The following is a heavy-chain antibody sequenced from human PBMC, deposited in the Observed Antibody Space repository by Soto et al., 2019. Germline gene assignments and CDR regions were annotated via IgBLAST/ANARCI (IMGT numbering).Heavy chain of an antibody. D-gene: IGHD4-17*01. J-gene: IGHJ3*02. Sequence: QVQLVQSGAEVKKPGASVKVSCKASGYTFTSYGISWVRQAPGQGLEWMGWISAYNGNTNYAQKLQGRVTMTTDTSTSTAYMELRSLRSDDTAVYYCARDQVTVTTDRFGTFDIWGQGTMVTVSS. V-gene: IGHV1-18*01. CDR2: ISAYNGNT. CDR1: GYTFTSYG. CDR3: ARDQVTVTTDRFGTFDI.